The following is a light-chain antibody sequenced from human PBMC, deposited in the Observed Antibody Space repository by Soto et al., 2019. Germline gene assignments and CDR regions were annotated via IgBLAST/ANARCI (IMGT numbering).Light chain of an antibody. Sequence: DIQMIQSPSSLSASVGDRVTITCQASQEISNYLNWYQQKPGKAPKLQIYDASNLERGVPSRFSGRGSVTDFTFTISSLQPEDFATYYCQQYDHLPRTFGRGTKVEIK. CDR2: DAS. J-gene: IGKJ1*01. CDR3: QQYDHLPRT. V-gene: IGKV1-33*01. CDR1: QEISNY.